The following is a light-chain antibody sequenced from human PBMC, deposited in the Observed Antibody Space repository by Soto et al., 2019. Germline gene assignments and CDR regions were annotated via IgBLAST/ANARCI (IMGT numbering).Light chain of an antibody. Sequence: DIQLTQSPSFLSTSVGDSVTITCRASQGISSSLAWYQQKPGKAPKLLIYSASTLQSGVPSRFSGSVSGTEFTLTISSLQPEDFATYYFQQLNNYPFTFGPGTKVDIK. CDR2: SAS. CDR3: QQLNNYPFT. CDR1: QGISSS. J-gene: IGKJ3*01. V-gene: IGKV1-9*01.